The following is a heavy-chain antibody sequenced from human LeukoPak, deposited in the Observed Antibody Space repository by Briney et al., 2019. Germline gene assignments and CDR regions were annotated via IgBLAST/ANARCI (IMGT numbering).Heavy chain of an antibody. J-gene: IGHJ4*02. Sequence: PSETLSLTCTVSGGSISSSSYYWGWIRQPPGKGLEWIGSIYYSGSTYYNPSLKSRVTISVDTSKNQFSLKLSSVTAADTAVYYCARPASGGYSGYDSDYWGQGTLVTVSS. D-gene: IGHD5-12*01. CDR2: IYYSGST. V-gene: IGHV4-39*01. CDR1: GGSISSSSYY. CDR3: ARPASGGYSGYDSDY.